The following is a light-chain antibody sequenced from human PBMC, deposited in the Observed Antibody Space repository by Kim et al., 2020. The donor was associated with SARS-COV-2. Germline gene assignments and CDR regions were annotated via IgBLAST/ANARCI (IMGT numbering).Light chain of an antibody. Sequence: APGKTASSTCEGNNIGIKSVPWYQQRPGQAPVLVMHDDSDRPSGIPERFSGSNSGNTATLTISRVEAEDEADYFCQVWDSTSDYVVFGGGTQLTVL. CDR1: NIGIKS. CDR2: DDS. J-gene: IGLJ3*02. V-gene: IGLV3-21*03. CDR3: QVWDSTSDYVV.